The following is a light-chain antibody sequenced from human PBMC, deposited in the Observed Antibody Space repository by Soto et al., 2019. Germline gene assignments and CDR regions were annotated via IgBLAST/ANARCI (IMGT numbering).Light chain of an antibody. V-gene: IGLV1-40*01. CDR3: QSYDSGLSGLHVI. Sequence: QSVLTQPPSVPGAPGQRVTISCTGSPSNIGAGYDVHWYQQFPGTAPKLLIYGNTNRPSGVPARFSASKSGTSASLAITGLQTEDEADEYCQSYDSGLSGLHVIFGGGTKLTVL. J-gene: IGLJ2*01. CDR2: GNT. CDR1: PSNIGAGYD.